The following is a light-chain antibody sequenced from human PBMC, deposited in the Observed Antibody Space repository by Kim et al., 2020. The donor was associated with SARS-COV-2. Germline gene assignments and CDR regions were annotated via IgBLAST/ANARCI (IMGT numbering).Light chain of an antibody. Sequence: SPGDRATRACGASQWVSSSYLAWYQQRPGLAPKLLIDKASSTTTRIPDRFSGSGSRTDFTLTISRRGPEDFAVYYCQQYGSSPISFGQGTRLEI. CDR2: KAS. J-gene: IGKJ5*01. V-gene: IGKV3D-20*01. CDR1: QWVSSSY. CDR3: QQYGSSPIS.